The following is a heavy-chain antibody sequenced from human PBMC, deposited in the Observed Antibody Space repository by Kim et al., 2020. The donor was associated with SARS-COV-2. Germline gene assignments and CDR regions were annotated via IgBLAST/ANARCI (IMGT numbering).Heavy chain of an antibody. CDR3: ARNWVLGYCSGGSCFWFDY. V-gene: IGHV3-30*01. J-gene: IGHJ4*02. Sequence: GRFTISRDNSKNTLYLQMNSLGAEDTAVYYCARNWVLGYCSGGSCFWFDYWGQGTLVTVSS. D-gene: IGHD2-15*01.